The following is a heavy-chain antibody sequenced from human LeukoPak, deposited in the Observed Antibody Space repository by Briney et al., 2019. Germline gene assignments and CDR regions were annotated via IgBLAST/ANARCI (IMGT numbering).Heavy chain of an antibody. D-gene: IGHD3-9*01. CDR1: GFTFSNAW. CDR2: IKSKTDGGTT. J-gene: IGHJ4*02. CDR3: TASDQRLYYDILTGYYNGGRLVDY. V-gene: IGHV3-15*01. Sequence: GGSLRLSCAASGFTFSNAWMSWVRQAPGKGLEWVGRIKSKTDGGTTDYAAPVKGRFTISRDDSKNTLYLQMNSLKTEDTAVYYCTASDQRLYYDILTGYYNGGRLVDYWGQGTLVTVSS.